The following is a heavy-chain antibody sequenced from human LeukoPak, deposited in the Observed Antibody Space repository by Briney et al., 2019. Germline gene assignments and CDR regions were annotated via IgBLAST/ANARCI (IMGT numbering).Heavy chain of an antibody. CDR2: ISGYNGYT. J-gene: IGHJ6*03. D-gene: IGHD3-22*01. CDR3: ARVRITMIVVVPDSLYYMDV. Sequence: GASVKVSCKASGYTFTSFGISWVRQAPRQGLEWMGWISGYNGYTKYAQKVQGRVTMTTDTSTSTAYMELRSLRSDDTAVYYCARVRITMIVVVPDSLYYMDVWGKGTTVTVSS. CDR1: GYTFTSFG. V-gene: IGHV1-18*01.